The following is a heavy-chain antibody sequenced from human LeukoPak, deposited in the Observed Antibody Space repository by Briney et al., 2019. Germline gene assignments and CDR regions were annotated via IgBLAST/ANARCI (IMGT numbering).Heavy chain of an antibody. J-gene: IGHJ4*02. V-gene: IGHV3-23*01. Sequence: GGSLRLSCAASGLTFGFYPMSWVRQAPGKGLEWVAVISGNGQSTHYADSVKGRFTISRGNSKNTLYLLMNELSAEDTAVYYCAKSHSLEYRGYFDYWGQGTLVTVSS. CDR1: GLTFGFYP. CDR3: AKSHSLEYRGYFDY. D-gene: IGHD2/OR15-2a*01. CDR2: ISGNGQST.